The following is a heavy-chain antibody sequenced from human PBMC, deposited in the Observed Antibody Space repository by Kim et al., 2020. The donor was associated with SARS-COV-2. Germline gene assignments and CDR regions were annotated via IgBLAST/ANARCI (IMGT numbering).Heavy chain of an antibody. V-gene: IGHV3-21*01. Sequence: GGSLRLSCAASGFTFSSYSMNWVRQAPGKGLEWVSSISSSSSYIYYADSVKGRFTISRDNAKNSLYLQMNSLRAEDTAVYYCAIIAAAWRTMDYFDYWGQGTLVTVSS. CDR3: AIIAAAWRTMDYFDY. CDR2: ISSSSSYI. D-gene: IGHD6-13*01. CDR1: GFTFSSYS. J-gene: IGHJ4*02.